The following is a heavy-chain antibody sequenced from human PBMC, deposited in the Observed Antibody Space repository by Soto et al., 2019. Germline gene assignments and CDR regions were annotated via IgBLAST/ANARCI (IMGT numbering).Heavy chain of an antibody. Sequence: GASVKVSCKASGYTFTSDGISWVRQAPGQGLEWMGWISAYNGNTNYAQKLQGRVTMTTDTSTSTAYMELRSLRSDDTAVYYCAGSITMIVVVMPPDYWGQGTLVTVSS. J-gene: IGHJ4*02. CDR3: AGSITMIVVVMPPDY. D-gene: IGHD3-22*01. CDR1: GYTFTSDG. V-gene: IGHV1-18*04. CDR2: ISAYNGNT.